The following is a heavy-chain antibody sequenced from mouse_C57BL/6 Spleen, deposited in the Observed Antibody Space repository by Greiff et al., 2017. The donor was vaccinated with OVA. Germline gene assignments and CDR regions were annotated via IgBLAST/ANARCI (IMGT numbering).Heavy chain of an antibody. Sequence: QVQLQQPGAELVKPGASVKMSCKASGYTFTSYWITWVKQRPGQGLEWIGDIYPGSGSTNYNEKFKSKATLTVDTSSSTAYMQLSSLTSEDSAVYYCARFMTTVVRPYWYFDVWGTGTTVTVSS. CDR1: GYTFTSYW. J-gene: IGHJ1*03. D-gene: IGHD1-1*01. CDR3: ARFMTTVVRPYWYFDV. V-gene: IGHV1-55*01. CDR2: IYPGSGST.